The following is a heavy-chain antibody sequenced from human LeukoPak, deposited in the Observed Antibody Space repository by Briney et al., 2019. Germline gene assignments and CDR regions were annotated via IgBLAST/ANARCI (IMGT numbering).Heavy chain of an antibody. Sequence: GSLRLSCAASGFTVSSNYMSWVRQAPGKGLEWVSVIYSGGSTYYADSVKGRFTISRDNSKNTLYLQMNSLRAEDTAVYYCARVDSLVVITTPGAFDIWGQGTMVTVSS. CDR1: GFTVSSNY. CDR3: ARVDSLVVITTPGAFDI. J-gene: IGHJ3*02. V-gene: IGHV3-53*01. D-gene: IGHD3-22*01. CDR2: IYSGGST.